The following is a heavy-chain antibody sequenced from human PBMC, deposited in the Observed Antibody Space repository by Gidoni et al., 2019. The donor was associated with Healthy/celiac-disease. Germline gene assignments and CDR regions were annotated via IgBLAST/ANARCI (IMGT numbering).Heavy chain of an antibody. CDR1: GGSFSGYY. Sequence: QVQLQQWGAGLLKPSETLSLTCAVYGGSFSGYYWCWIRQPPGTGLEWLGEINHSGSTNYNPSLKGRVTISVDTSKNQFSLKLSSVTAADTAVYYCARGLGDCSSTSCYYYYYYYMDVWGKGTTVTVSS. J-gene: IGHJ6*03. V-gene: IGHV4-34*01. D-gene: IGHD2-2*01. CDR3: ARGLGDCSSTSCYYYYYYYMDV. CDR2: INHSGST.